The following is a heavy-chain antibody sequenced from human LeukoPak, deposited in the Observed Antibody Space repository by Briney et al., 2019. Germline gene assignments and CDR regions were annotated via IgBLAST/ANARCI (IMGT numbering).Heavy chain of an antibody. V-gene: IGHV3-21*01. J-gene: IGHJ4*02. D-gene: IGHD2-15*01. Sequence: GSLRLSCEASGFSFSGSSMNWVRQAPGKGLEWVSLISGSSSHIFYADSVKGRFTISRDNAKNSLYLQMNSLRGEDTAVYYCARLRGGSYWGRGTLVTVSS. CDR3: ARLRGGSY. CDR2: ISGSSSHI. CDR1: GFSFSGSS.